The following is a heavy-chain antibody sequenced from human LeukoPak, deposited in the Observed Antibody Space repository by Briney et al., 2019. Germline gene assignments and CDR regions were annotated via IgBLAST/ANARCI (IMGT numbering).Heavy chain of an antibody. CDR2: SYYSGST. D-gene: IGHD3-22*01. CDR1: GGSISSYY. Sequence: PSETLSLTCTVSGGSISSYYWSWIRQPPGKGLEWIGYSYYSGSTNYNPSLKSRVTISVDTSKNHFSPKLSSVTPADPAVYYCARGYGSGYYYPSFDYWGQGTLVTVSS. J-gene: IGHJ4*02. V-gene: IGHV4-59*12. CDR3: ARGYGSGYYYPSFDY.